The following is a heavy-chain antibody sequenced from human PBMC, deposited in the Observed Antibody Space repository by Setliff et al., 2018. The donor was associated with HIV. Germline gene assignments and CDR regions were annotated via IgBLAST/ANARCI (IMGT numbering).Heavy chain of an antibody. V-gene: IGHV4-39*01. D-gene: IGHD3-10*01. Sequence: SETLSLTCTVSGGSISGGGYYWSWIRQPPGKGLEWIGSLYNNGVTYYNPSLRSRVTIFVDMSKNQFSLKLTSVTAADTAMYYCANAPYPRGAFDVWGQGTVVTVSS. CDR1: GGSISGGGYY. CDR3: ANAPYPRGAFDV. J-gene: IGHJ3*01. CDR2: LYNNGVT.